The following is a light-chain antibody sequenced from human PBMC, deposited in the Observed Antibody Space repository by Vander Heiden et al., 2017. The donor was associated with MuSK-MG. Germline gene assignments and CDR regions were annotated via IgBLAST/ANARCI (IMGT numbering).Light chain of an antibody. CDR3: SSYTGSSTLVL. V-gene: IGLV2-14*03. CDR2: DVS. CDR1: SSDVGAYKY. Sequence: QSALTQPASVSGSPGQSITISCTGSSSDVGAYKYVSWYQHRPGKAPKLIIDDVSNRPSGVSNRFSGSKSGNTASLTISGLQAEDEADYYCSSYTGSSTLVLFGGGTKLTVL. J-gene: IGLJ2*01.